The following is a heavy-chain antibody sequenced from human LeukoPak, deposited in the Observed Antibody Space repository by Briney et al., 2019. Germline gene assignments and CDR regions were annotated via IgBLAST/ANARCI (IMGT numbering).Heavy chain of an antibody. CDR2: ISSSSSYI. J-gene: IGHJ4*02. CDR3: ARAGGWGYSSSSGYYFDY. D-gene: IGHD6-6*01. V-gene: IGHV3-21*01. CDR1: GFIFSSYS. Sequence: GGSLRLSCDASGFIFSSYSMNWVRQAPGKGLEWVSSISSSSSYIYYADSVKGRFTISRDNAKNSLYLQMNSLRAEDTAVYYCARAGGWGYSSSSGYYFDYRGQGTLVTVSS.